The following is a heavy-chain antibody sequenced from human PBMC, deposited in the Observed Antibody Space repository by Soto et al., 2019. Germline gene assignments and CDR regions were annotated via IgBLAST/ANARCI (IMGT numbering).Heavy chain of an antibody. CDR3: VNPTGWFPDS. V-gene: IGHV3-30*18. Sequence: GGSLRLTCAVSGFTFSHHCMHRVRQAPGKGLERVAAISPDGITQYYPDSLRGRFPISRDDSQSTLYVQLNNLRAEDTAGYYGVNPTGWFPDSWGRGTQVTVS. CDR2: ISPDGITQ. CDR1: GFTFSHHC. D-gene: IGHD6-19*01. J-gene: IGHJ4*02.